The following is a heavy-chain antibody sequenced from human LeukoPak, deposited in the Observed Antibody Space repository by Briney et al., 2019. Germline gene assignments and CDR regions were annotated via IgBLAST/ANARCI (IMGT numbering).Heavy chain of an antibody. CDR2: IYYSGST. CDR1: GGSISSYY. CDR3: ARVSLGELSPNFDY. Sequence: PSETLSLTCTVSGGSISSYYWSWIRQPPGKGLEWIGYIYYSGSTNYNPSLRSRVTISVDTSKNQFSLKLSSVTAADTAVYYCARVSLGELSPNFDYWGQGTLVTVSS. V-gene: IGHV4-59*01. J-gene: IGHJ4*02. D-gene: IGHD3-16*02.